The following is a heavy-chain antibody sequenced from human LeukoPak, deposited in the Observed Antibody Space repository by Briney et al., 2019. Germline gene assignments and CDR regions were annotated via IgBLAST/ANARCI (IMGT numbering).Heavy chain of an antibody. J-gene: IGHJ4*02. CDR1: GFTFSSYA. D-gene: IGHD3-3*01. Sequence: GGSLRLSCAASGFTFSSYAMSWVRQAPGKGLEWVSAISGSGGSTYYADSVKGQFTISRDNSKNTLYLQMNSLRHAETAVYYCAKDHHYDFWSGYIWGQGTLVTVSS. CDR2: ISGSGGST. V-gene: IGHV3-23*01. CDR3: AKDHHYDFWSGYI.